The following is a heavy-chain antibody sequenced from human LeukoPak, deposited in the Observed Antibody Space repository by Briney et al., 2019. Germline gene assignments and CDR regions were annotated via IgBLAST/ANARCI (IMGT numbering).Heavy chain of an antibody. J-gene: IGHJ3*02. V-gene: IGHV1-8*01. Sequence: ASVKVSCKASGYTFTSYDINWVRQATGQGLEWMGWMNPNSGNTGYAQKFQGRVTMTRNTSISTAYMELSSLRSEDTAVYYCAIGRDGYNLGAFGIWGQGTMVTVSS. CDR1: GYTFTSYD. D-gene: IGHD5-24*01. CDR3: AIGRDGYNLGAFGI. CDR2: MNPNSGNT.